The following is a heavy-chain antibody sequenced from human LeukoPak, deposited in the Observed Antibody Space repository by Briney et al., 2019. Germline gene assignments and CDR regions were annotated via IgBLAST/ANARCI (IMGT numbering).Heavy chain of an antibody. Sequence: PGGSLRLSCAASGLTVSSKDMSWVRQAPGKGLEWVSVIYSGGSTYYADSVKGRFTISRDNSKNTLYLQMNSLRAEDTAIYYCAAGSGFYFGYWGQGTLVTVSS. CDR1: GLTVSSKD. CDR2: IYSGGST. D-gene: IGHD6-25*01. V-gene: IGHV3-53*01. CDR3: AAGSGFYFGY. J-gene: IGHJ4*02.